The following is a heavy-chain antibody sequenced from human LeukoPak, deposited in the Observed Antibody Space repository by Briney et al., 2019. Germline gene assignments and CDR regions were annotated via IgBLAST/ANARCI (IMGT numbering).Heavy chain of an antibody. D-gene: IGHD3-10*01. J-gene: IGHJ4*02. CDR3: ARYYGSGSYPYYFDY. CDR1: GGTFSSYA. V-gene: IGHV1-69*13. CDR2: TIPIFGTA. Sequence: SVKVSCKASGGTFSSYAISWVRQAPGQGLEWMGGTIPIFGTANYAQKFQGRVTITADESTSTAYMELSSLRSEDTAVYYCARYYGSGSYPYYFDYWGQGTLSPSPQ.